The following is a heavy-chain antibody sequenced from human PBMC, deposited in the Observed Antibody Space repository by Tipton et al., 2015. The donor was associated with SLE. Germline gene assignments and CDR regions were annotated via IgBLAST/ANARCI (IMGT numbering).Heavy chain of an antibody. J-gene: IGHJ4*02. CDR2: ISGGGGST. V-gene: IGHV3-23*01. CDR1: GFTFSSYA. CDR3: AKERAETVFDY. Sequence: SLRLSCAASGFTFSSYAMSWVRQAPGKGLEWVAAISGGGGSTYYADSVKGRFTLSRDDSNNMLYLQMKRLRAEDTAVYYCAKERAETVFDYWGQGMTVTVSS. D-gene: IGHD4-11*01.